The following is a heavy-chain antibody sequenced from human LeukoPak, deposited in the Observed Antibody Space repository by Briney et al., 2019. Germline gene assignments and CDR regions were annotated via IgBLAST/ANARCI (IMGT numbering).Heavy chain of an antibody. CDR3: ARAYDYGSKLYYVDF. D-gene: IGHD3-10*01. CDR1: GFNFNNYA. CDR2: ISYDGTNK. J-gene: IGHJ4*02. V-gene: IGHV3-30*04. Sequence: GGSLRLSCAASGFNFNNYAMFWVRQAPGKGLDWVAGISYDGTNKYYEDSVKGRFTISRDTSKNTLYLQMNGLRADDTAVYFCARAYDYGSKLYYVDFWGQGTLVTVSS.